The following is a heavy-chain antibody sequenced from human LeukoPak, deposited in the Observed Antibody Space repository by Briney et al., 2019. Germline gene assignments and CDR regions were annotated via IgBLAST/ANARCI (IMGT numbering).Heavy chain of an antibody. V-gene: IGHV3-7*01. J-gene: IGHJ4*02. D-gene: IGHD6-13*01. CDR2: IKQDGSEK. Sequence: GGSLRLSCAASGYTFSSYWMNWVRQARGKGLEWVASIKQDGSEKYFVDSVKGRFTISRDNAKNSLYLQMNSLRAEDTAVYYCARDGPAAGLYFDYWGQGTLVTVSS. CDR3: ARDGPAAGLYFDY. CDR1: GYTFSSYW.